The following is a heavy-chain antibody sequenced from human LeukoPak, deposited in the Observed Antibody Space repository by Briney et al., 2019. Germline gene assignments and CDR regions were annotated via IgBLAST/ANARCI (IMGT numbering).Heavy chain of an antibody. CDR1: GYTFTGYY. J-gene: IGHJ4*02. Sequence: ASVKVSCKASGYTFTGYYMHWVRQAPGQGLEWMGWINPNSGGTNYAQKFQGRVTMTRDTSISTAYMELSRLRSDDTAVYYCARVVQWELLPFDYWGQGTLVTVSS. CDR3: ARVVQWELLPFDY. V-gene: IGHV1-2*02. CDR2: INPNSGGT. D-gene: IGHD1-26*01.